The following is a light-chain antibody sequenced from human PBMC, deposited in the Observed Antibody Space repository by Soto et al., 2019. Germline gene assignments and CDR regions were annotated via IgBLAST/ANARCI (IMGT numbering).Light chain of an antibody. CDR1: QSISSNY. CDR3: QQYGSSPST. J-gene: IGKJ1*01. V-gene: IGKV3-20*01. CDR2: LAS. Sequence: EIVLTQSPGTLSLSPGERATLSCSASQSISSNYLAWYQQKPGQAPRLLIYLASNRAAGIPDRFSGSGSGAAFTLTINRLEPEDFAVYLCQQYGSSPSTFGQGTKVDIK.